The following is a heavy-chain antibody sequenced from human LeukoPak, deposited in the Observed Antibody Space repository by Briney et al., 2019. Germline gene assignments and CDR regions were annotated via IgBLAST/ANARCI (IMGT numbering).Heavy chain of an antibody. CDR1: GFTFSSYE. Sequence: PGRSLRLSCAASGFTFSSYEMNWVRQAPRKGLEWVSYISSSGTTIYYADSVKGRFTISRDNAKNSLYLQMSSLRAEDTAVYYCARDSFRYNGVYWGQGTLVTVSS. D-gene: IGHD5-24*01. CDR2: ISSSGTTI. V-gene: IGHV3-48*03. CDR3: ARDSFRYNGVY. J-gene: IGHJ4*02.